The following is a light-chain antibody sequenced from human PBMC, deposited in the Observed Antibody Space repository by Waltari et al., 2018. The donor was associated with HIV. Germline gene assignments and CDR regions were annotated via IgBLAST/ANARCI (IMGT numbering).Light chain of an antibody. CDR3: VGWDSSLSAYV. V-gene: IGLV1-47*01. Sequence: QSFLTQPPSASGTPGQPVTISCSGSSSNLENDHVYWYQQLPGMTPKLLIYKNFLRPSGVPDRFAASKSGTSASLTISGLRSADEADYYCVGWDSSLSAYVFGAGTKVAVL. J-gene: IGLJ1*01. CDR1: SSNLENDH. CDR2: KNF.